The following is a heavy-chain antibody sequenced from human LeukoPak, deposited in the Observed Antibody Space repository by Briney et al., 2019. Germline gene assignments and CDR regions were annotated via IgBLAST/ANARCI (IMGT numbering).Heavy chain of an antibody. CDR1: GGSFSGYY. Sequence: SETLSLTCAVYGGSFSGYYWSWIRQLPGKGLEWIGEINHSGSTNYNPSLKSRVTISVDTSKNQFSLKLSSVTAADKAVYYCARVYRSYGSSDYWGQGTLVTVSS. V-gene: IGHV4-34*01. CDR3: ARVYRSYGSSDY. CDR2: INHSGST. J-gene: IGHJ4*02. D-gene: IGHD5-18*01.